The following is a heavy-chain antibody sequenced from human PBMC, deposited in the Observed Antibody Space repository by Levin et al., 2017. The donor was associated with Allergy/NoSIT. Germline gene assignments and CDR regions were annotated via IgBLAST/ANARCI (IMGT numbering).Heavy chain of an antibody. J-gene: IGHJ4*02. CDR1: GYTFTSYD. V-gene: IGHV1-8*01. CDR3: ICRTIGDYFDY. Sequence: GESLKISCKASGYTFTSYDINWVRQATGQGLEWMGWMNPNSGNTGYAQKFQGRVTMTRNTSISTAYMELSSLRSEDTAVYYCICRTIGDYFDYWGQGTLVTVSS. CDR2: MNPNSGNT. D-gene: IGHD3-9*01.